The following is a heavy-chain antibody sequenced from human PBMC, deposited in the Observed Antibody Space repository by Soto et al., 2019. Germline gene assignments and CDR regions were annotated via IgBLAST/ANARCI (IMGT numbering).Heavy chain of an antibody. D-gene: IGHD6-19*01. CDR2: ISAYNGNT. CDR3: ARLIYGEWLGDAFDI. CDR1: GYTFTSYG. Sequence: QVQLVQSGAEVKKPGAAVKVSFKASGYTFTSYGISWVRQAPGQGLEWMGWISAYNGNTNYAQKLQGRVTMTTDTSTSTAYMELRSLRSDDTAVYYCARLIYGEWLGDAFDIWGQGTMVTVSS. J-gene: IGHJ3*02. V-gene: IGHV1-18*04.